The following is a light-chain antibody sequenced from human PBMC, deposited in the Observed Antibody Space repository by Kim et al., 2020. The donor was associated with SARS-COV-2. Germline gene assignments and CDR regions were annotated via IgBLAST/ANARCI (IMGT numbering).Light chain of an antibody. J-gene: IGKJ1*01. Sequence: GNRVDITWRDSPSIQYWLAWYQQNPGYAATELIYDDSILEYGVQPRLSGSRSGSDFTRTITSLQPEDFATYYCQEFNSYWTIGEGAKV. V-gene: IGKV1-5*01. CDR1: PSIQYW. CDR3: QEFNSYWT. CDR2: DDS.